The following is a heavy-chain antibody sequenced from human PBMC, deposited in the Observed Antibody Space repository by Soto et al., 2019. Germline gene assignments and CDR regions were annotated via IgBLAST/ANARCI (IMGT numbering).Heavy chain of an antibody. CDR1: GITFSSYA. CDR3: ARTAVGAKARFAY. J-gene: IGHJ4*02. CDR2: ISGSGNST. Sequence: EVQLLESGGGLVQPGGSLRLSCAASGITFSSYAFSWVRQAAGKGLEWVSGISGSGNSTYYADSVKGRFSFSRDKSKNTGYRQMNSLRVEDTAVYYCARTAVGAKARFAYWGQGTLVTVSS. V-gene: IGHV3-23*01. D-gene: IGHD1-26*01.